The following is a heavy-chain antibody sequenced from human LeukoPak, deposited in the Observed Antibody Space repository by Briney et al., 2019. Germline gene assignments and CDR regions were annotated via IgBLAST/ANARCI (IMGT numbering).Heavy chain of an antibody. CDR2: IRYDGSNK. J-gene: IGHJ4*02. V-gene: IGHV3-30*02. D-gene: IGHD1-26*01. CDR3: AREDRVTYFSDESGSNFDF. CDR1: GFTFSSYG. Sequence: QSGGSLRLSCAASGFTFSSYGMHWVRQAPGKGLEWVAFIRYDGSNKYYADSVKGRFTISRDNSKNTLYLQMNSLRAEDTAVYYCAREDRVTYFSDESGSNFDFWGQGLLVTVSS.